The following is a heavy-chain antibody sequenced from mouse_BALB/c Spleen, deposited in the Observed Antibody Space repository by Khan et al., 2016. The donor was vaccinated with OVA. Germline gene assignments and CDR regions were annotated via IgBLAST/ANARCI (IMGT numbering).Heavy chain of an antibody. CDR2: ISYSGNT. J-gene: IGHJ3*01. Sequence: EVQLQESGPGLVKPSQSLSLTCTVTGYSITSEFAWNWIRQFPGNKLEWMGYISYSGNTRNNLSLKSLISITRNTSRNQFLLQLNSVTTEDTATYFCARKDYYDYDPFAYWGQGTLVTVSA. D-gene: IGHD2-4*01. CDR1: GYSITSEFA. V-gene: IGHV3-2*02. CDR3: ARKDYYDYDPFAY.